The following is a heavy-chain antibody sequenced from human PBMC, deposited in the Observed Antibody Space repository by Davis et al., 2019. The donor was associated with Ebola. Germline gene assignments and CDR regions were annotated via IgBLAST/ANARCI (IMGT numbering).Heavy chain of an antibody. J-gene: IGHJ3*01. CDR2: IYYSGST. CDR1: GGSISSYY. Sequence: MPSETLSLTCTVSGGSISSYYWSWIRQPPGKGLEWIGYIYYSGSTNYNPSLKSRVTISVDRSKNQFSLKLNSVTAADTAVYYCARESSGHYDAFDVWGQGAMVIVSS. V-gene: IGHV4-59*12. CDR3: ARESSGHYDAFDV. D-gene: IGHD3-22*01.